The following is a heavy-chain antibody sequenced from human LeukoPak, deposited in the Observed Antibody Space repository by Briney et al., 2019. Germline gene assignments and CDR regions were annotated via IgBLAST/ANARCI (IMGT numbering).Heavy chain of an antibody. D-gene: IGHD3-10*01. Sequence: GASVKVSYKASGYTFTGNYIHWVQQAPGQGLEWVGWIKPISGATNYAQNFQGRVTMTRDTAISTAHMELSRLTFDDTAVYYCARGGVDTYYYYGLDVWGQGSAITVSS. CDR2: IKPISGAT. V-gene: IGHV1-2*02. J-gene: IGHJ6*02. CDR3: ARGGVDTYYYYGLDV. CDR1: GYTFTGNY.